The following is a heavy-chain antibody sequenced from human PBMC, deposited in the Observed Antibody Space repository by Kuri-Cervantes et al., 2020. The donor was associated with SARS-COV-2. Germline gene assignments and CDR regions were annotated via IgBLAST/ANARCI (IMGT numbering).Heavy chain of an antibody. CDR2: INWNGGMA. CDR1: GFTFDDYG. D-gene: IGHD3-9*01. CDR3: ARDDAPRYFDWPINSHLDS. Sequence: ESLKISCSASGFTFDDYGMTWVRQVPGKGLEWVATINWNGGMATYADSVQGRFTISRDNNKNFLYLQMNNLRPGDTAVYFCARDDAPRYFDWPINSHLDSWGRGTPVPVSS. J-gene: IGHJ5*01. V-gene: IGHV3-20*04.